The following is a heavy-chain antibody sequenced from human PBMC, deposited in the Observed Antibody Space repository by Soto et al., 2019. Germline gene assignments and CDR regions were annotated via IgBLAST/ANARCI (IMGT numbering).Heavy chain of an antibody. CDR3: ARLGYGSGRYYPSYYYGMDV. CDR1: GGSFSGYY. CDR2: INHSGST. D-gene: IGHD3-10*01. V-gene: IGHV4-34*01. Sequence: SETLSLTCAVYGGSFSGYYWSWIRQPPGKGLEWIGEINHSGSTNYNPSLKSRVTISVDTSKNQFSLKLSSVTAADTAVYYCARLGYGSGRYYPSYYYGMDVWGQGTTVTVSS. J-gene: IGHJ6*02.